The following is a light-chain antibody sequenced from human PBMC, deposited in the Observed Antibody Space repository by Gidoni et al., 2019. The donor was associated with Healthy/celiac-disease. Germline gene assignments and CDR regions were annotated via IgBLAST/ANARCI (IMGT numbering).Light chain of an antibody. J-gene: IGKJ1*01. CDR1: QSISSW. V-gene: IGKV1-5*03. Sequence: DIQMTQSPSTPSASVGDRVTITCRASQSISSWLAWYQQKPGKAPELLIYKASSLESGVPSRFRGSGSGTEFTLTISGLQPDDFATYYCQQSGTFGQGTKVEIK. CDR2: KAS. CDR3: QQSGT.